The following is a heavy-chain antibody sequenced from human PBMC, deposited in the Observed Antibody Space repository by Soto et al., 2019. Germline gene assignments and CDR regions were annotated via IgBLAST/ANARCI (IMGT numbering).Heavy chain of an antibody. CDR1: GFTFSSYS. CDR3: ARDYMEHMTTVTNDAFDI. Sequence: GGSLRLSCAASGFTFSSYSMNWVRQAPGKGLEWVSYISSSSSTIYYADSVKGRFTISRDNAKNSLYLQMNSLRAEDTAVYYCARDYMEHMTTVTNDAFDIWGQGTMVTVSS. V-gene: IGHV3-48*01. CDR2: ISSSSSTI. D-gene: IGHD4-17*01. J-gene: IGHJ3*02.